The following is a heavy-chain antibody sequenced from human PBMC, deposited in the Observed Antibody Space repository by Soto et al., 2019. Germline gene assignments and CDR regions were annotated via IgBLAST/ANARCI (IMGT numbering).Heavy chain of an antibody. D-gene: IGHD2-2*01. V-gene: IGHV3-23*01. CDR2: ISGSGGST. J-gene: IGHJ6*03. CDR3: AKGGPYCSSTSCPYYYYYMDV. CDR1: GFTFGSYA. Sequence: GGSLRLSCAASGFTFGSYAMSWVRQAPGKGLEWVSAISGSGGSTYYADSVKGRFTISRDNSKNTLYLQMNSLRAEDTAVYYCAKGGPYCSSTSCPYYYYYMDVWGKGTTVTVSS.